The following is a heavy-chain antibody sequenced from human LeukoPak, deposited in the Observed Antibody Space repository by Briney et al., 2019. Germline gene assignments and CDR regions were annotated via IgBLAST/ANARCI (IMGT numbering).Heavy chain of an antibody. Sequence: PGGSLRLSCAASGFTFSSYAMHWVRQAPGKGLEWVAVISYDGSKKDYADSVKGRFTISRDNSKNTLYLQMNSLRVEDTAVYYCAKDFPHYGSGSSHFDYWGQGTLVTVSS. V-gene: IGHV3-30*04. D-gene: IGHD3-10*01. CDR1: GFTFSSYA. CDR3: AKDFPHYGSGSSHFDY. CDR2: ISYDGSKK. J-gene: IGHJ4*02.